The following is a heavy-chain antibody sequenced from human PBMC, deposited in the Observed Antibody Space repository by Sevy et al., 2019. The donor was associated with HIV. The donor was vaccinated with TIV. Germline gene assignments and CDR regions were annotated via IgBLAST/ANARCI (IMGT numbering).Heavy chain of an antibody. J-gene: IGHJ4*02. CDR1: GFTFSMNW. Sequence: GGSLRLSCAASGFTFSMNWMSWVRQAPGKGLEWVAKIKQDGSETYYVDSVKGRFTISRDNAKNSLYLQMKSLRADDTAVYYCARAYYKFCGGDCYLDYWGQGTLVTVSS. CDR3: ARAYYKFCGGDCYLDY. D-gene: IGHD2-21*02. V-gene: IGHV3-7*01. CDR2: IKQDGSET.